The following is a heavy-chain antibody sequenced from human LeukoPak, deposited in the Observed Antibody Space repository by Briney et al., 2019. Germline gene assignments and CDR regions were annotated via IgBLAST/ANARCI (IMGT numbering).Heavy chain of an antibody. CDR2: IYPGDSDT. Sequence: GESLKISCKGSGYTFTSSWIGWVRQMPGKGLEWMGIIYPGDSDTRYSPSFQGQVTISADKSISTAYLQWSSLKASDTAMYYCARLSYYDSSGHAFDIWGQGTMVTVSS. D-gene: IGHD3-22*01. CDR3: ARLSYYDSSGHAFDI. J-gene: IGHJ3*02. CDR1: GYTFTSSW. V-gene: IGHV5-51*01.